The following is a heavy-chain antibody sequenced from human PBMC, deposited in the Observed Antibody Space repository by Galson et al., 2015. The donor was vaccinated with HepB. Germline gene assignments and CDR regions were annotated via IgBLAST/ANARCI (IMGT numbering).Heavy chain of an antibody. CDR1: GFTFSSYS. CDR2: ISSSSSTI. D-gene: IGHD3-3*01. CDR3: ARGPQSYDFWSGYYINWFDP. V-gene: IGHV3-48*02. J-gene: IGHJ5*02. Sequence: SLRLSCAASGFTFSSYSMNWVRQAPGKGLEWVSYISSSSSTIYYADSVKGRFTISRDNAKNSLYLQMNSLRDEDTAVYYCARGPQSYDFWSGYYINWFDPWGQGTLVTVSS.